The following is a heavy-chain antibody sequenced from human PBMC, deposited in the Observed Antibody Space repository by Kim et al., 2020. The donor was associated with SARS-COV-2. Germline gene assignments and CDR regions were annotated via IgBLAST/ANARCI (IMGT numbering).Heavy chain of an antibody. V-gene: IGHV3-33*01. Sequence: GGSLRLSCVASGFTVSNYGMHWVRPAQGKGQEWVADIWYSGNNKNYADSVKGRFTISRDNSMNTLYLQMNNLRAEDTAVDYCARDLQVPAAFFYYMDVWG. D-gene: IGHD2-2*01. CDR2: IWYSGNNK. CDR3: ARDLQVPAAFFYYMDV. J-gene: IGHJ6*03. CDR1: GFTVSNYG.